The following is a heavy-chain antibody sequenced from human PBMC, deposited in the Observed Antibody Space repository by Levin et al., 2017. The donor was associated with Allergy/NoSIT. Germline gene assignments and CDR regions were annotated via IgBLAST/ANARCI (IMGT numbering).Heavy chain of an antibody. CDR1: GGSISSYS. V-gene: IGHV4-4*07. CDR3: ARDRSSWSDGLGFDY. CDR2: IYSSGST. D-gene: IGHD6-13*01. Sequence: SETLSLTCTVSGGSISSYSWSWIRQPAGKGLEWIGRIYSSGSTNYNPSLKSRVSISVDTSKNQFSLKLTSVTAADTAVFYCARDRSSWSDGLGFDYWGQGTLVTVSS. J-gene: IGHJ4*02.